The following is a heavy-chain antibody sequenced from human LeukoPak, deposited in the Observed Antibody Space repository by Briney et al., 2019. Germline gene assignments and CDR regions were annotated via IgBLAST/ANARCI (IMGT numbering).Heavy chain of an antibody. V-gene: IGHV4-59*01. CDR3: ARVPPPGIAAAAPNWYFDL. Sequence: SSETLSLTCTVSGGSISSYYWSWIRQPPGKGLEWIGYIYYSGSTKYNPSLKSLVTISVDMSKNQFSLKLSSVTAADTAVYYCARVPPPGIAAAAPNWYFDLWGRGPLVTVSS. J-gene: IGHJ2*01. D-gene: IGHD6-13*01. CDR2: IYYSGST. CDR1: GGSISSYY.